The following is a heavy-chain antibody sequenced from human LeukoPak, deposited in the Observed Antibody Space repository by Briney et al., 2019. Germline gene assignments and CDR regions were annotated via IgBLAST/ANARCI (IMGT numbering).Heavy chain of an antibody. CDR3: AKDRGPQHLVPEYFQH. V-gene: IGHV3-23*01. CDR2: ITGSGGTT. D-gene: IGHD6-13*01. CDR1: GFTLTSYA. J-gene: IGHJ1*01. Sequence: GGSLRLSCAASGFTLTSYAMSWVRQAPGKGLEWVSAITGSGGTTYYADFVKGRFTISRDNSKDTLYLQMNGLRAEDTAVYYCAKDRGPQHLVPEYFQHWGQGTLVTVSS.